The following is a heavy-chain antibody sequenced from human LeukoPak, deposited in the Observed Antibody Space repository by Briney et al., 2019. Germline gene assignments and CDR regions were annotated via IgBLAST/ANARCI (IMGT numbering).Heavy chain of an antibody. Sequence: ASVKVSCKASGYTFTSYGISWVRQAPGQGLEWMGWISAYNGNTNYAQKLQGRVTMTTDTSTSTAYMELRSLRSDDTAVYYCARAGGPVEMATMSFDYWGQGTLVTVSS. V-gene: IGHV1-18*01. CDR3: ARAGGPVEMATMSFDY. J-gene: IGHJ4*02. D-gene: IGHD5-24*01. CDR2: ISAYNGNT. CDR1: GYTFTSYG.